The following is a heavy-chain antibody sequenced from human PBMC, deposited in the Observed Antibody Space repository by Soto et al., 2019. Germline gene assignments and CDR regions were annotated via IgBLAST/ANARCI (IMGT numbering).Heavy chain of an antibody. CDR1: GFSLSTSGVG. Sequence: SGPTLVNPTQTLTLTCNFSGFSLSTSGVGVGWIRQPPGKALEWPALIYWNDDKRYSPSLKSRLTITKDTSKNQVVLTMTNMDPVDTATYYCAHSRSGVVVPAALHYYYYGMDVWGQGTTVTVSS. V-gene: IGHV2-5*01. CDR3: AHSRSGVVVPAALHYYYYGMDV. D-gene: IGHD2-2*01. CDR2: IYWNDDK. J-gene: IGHJ6*02.